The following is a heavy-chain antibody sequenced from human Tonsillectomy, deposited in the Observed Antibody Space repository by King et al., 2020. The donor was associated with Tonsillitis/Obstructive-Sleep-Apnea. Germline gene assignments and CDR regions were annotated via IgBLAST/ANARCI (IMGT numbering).Heavy chain of an antibody. D-gene: IGHD2-21*02. CDR3: ARDLSVVVAAIWYDVHDI. CDR2: IKEDGSEK. CDR1: GFTLNHYW. Sequence: QLLQSGGGLVQPGGSLRLSCVASGFTLNHYWMTWVRQAPGKGLEWVANIKEDGSEKNYVDSVKGRFTVSRDNARNSLYRQMNSLRAEDTAVYYCARDLSVVVAAIWYDVHDIWGQGTMVTVSP. V-gene: IGHV3-7*01. J-gene: IGHJ3*02.